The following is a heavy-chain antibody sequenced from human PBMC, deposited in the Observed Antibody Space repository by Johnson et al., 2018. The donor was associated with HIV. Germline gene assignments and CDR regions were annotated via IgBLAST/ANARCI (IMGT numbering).Heavy chain of an antibody. CDR1: GFTFSSYG. CDR2: ISHDGSHK. CDR3: AKGRNTYGADVFDI. J-gene: IGHJ3*02. V-gene: IGHV3-30*18. Sequence: QVQLVESGGGVVQPGRSLRLSCAASGFTFSSYGMHWVRQAPGKGLEWVAVISHDGSHKYYADSVKGRFTISRDNSKNTLYLQMNSLRVEDTAVYYCAKGRNTYGADVFDIWGQGTMVTVSS. D-gene: IGHD4/OR15-4a*01.